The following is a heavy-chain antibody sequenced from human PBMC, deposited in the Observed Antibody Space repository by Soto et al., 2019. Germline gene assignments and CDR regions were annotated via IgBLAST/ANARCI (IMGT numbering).Heavy chain of an antibody. D-gene: IGHD3-10*01. Sequence: GSVKVSCKASGYTFTSYGISWVRQAPGQGLEWMGWISAYNGNTNYAQKLQGRVTMTTNTSTSTAYMELRSLRSDDTAVYYCARAGSYYKGTSFDYWGQGTLVTVSS. J-gene: IGHJ4*02. CDR1: GYTFTSYG. CDR2: ISAYNGNT. CDR3: ARAGSYYKGTSFDY. V-gene: IGHV1-18*01.